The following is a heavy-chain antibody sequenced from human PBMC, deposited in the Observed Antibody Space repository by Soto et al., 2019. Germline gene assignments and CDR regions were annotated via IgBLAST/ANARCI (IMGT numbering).Heavy chain of an antibody. J-gene: IGHJ6*03. CDR3: AREAAAGPLLRDYYYYYMDV. CDR1: GGSISSGGYY. V-gene: IGHV4-31*03. CDR2: IYYSGST. Sequence: SETLSLTCTVSGGSISSGGYYWSWIRQHPGKGLEWIGYIYYSGSTYYNPSLKSRVTISVDTSKNQFSLKLSSVTAADTAVYYCAREAAAGPLLRDYYYYYMDVWGKGTTVTVS. D-gene: IGHD6-13*01.